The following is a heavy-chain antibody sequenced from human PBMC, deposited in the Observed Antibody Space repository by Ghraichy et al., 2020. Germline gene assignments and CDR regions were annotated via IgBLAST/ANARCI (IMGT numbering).Heavy chain of an antibody. D-gene: IGHD6-13*01. CDR3: ARDLLQQQNYYYYGMDV. J-gene: IGHJ6*02. CDR2: IYYSGST. CDR1: GGSISSYY. Sequence: SETLSLTCTVSGGSISSYYWSWIRQPPGKGLEWIGYIYYSGSTNYNPSLKSRVTISVDTSKNQFSLKLSSVTAADTAVYYCARDLLQQQNYYYYGMDVWGQGTTVTVSS. V-gene: IGHV4-59*01.